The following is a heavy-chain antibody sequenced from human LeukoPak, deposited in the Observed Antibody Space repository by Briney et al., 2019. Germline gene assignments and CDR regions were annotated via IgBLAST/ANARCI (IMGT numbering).Heavy chain of an antibody. CDR1: GGSFSGYY. D-gene: IGHD5-18*01. CDR2: INHSGST. V-gene: IGHV4-34*01. CDR3: AREPRIQLKNLNWFDP. J-gene: IGHJ5*02. Sequence: SETLSLTCAVYGGSFSGYYWSWIRQPPGKGLEWIGEINHSGSTNYNPSLKSRVTISVDTSKNQFSLKLSSVTAADTAVYCCAREPRIQLKNLNWFDPWGQGTLVTVSS.